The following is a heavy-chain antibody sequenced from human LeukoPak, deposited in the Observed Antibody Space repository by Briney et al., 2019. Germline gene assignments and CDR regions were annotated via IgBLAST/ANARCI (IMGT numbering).Heavy chain of an antibody. CDR3: ATDRSMNYYYGMDV. D-gene: IGHD6-6*01. V-gene: IGHV1-24*01. CDR2: FDPEDGET. J-gene: IGHJ6*02. Sequence: ASVKVSCKVSGYTLTELSMHWVRQAPGKGLEWMGGFDPEDGETIYAQKFQGRVTMTEDTSTDTAYMELSSLRSEDTAVYYCATDRSMNYYYGMDVWGQGTTVTVSS. CDR1: GYTLTELS.